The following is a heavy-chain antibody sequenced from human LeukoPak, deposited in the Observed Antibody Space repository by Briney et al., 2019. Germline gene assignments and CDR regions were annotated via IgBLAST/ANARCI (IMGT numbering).Heavy chain of an antibody. D-gene: IGHD5-18*01. CDR1: GGSFTDYY. V-gene: IGHV4-34*01. CDR3: ARFRVQLWLTFDS. CDR2: INHSGIT. Sequence: SETLSLTCAVYGGSFTDYYWNWIRQPPGKGLEWIGEINHSGITHYNPSLKSRVTISADTSKNQFSLKLSSVTTADTAVYYCARFRVQLWLTFDSWGQGTLVTVSS. J-gene: IGHJ4*02.